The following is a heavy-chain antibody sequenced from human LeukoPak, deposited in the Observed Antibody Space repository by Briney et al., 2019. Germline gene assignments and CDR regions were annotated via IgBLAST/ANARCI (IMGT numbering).Heavy chain of an antibody. D-gene: IGHD7-27*01. J-gene: IGHJ4*02. CDR2: ISGSGDNT. CDR1: GFTFSSFA. Sequence: SGGSLRLSCAASGFTFSSFAMSWVRQAPGKGLEWVSAISGSGDNTFYADSVRGRFTISRDNSKNILYLQMNSLRGEDTAIYYCAKDFRGSGYFLDYWGQGTLVTGSS. CDR3: AKDFRGSGYFLDY. V-gene: IGHV3-23*01.